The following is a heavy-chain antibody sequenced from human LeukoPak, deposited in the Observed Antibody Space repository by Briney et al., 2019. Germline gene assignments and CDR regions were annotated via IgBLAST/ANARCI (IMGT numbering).Heavy chain of an antibody. CDR2: INTNTGNP. CDR1: GYTFTSNA. CDR3: ARGRSDGYTRGWSLDY. D-gene: IGHD6-19*01. J-gene: IGHJ4*02. V-gene: IGHV7-4-1*02. Sequence: GASVKVSCKASGYTFTSNALGWVRQAPGQGLEWMGWINTNTGNPTYAQGFTGRFVFSLDTSVTTAYLQISSLKSEDTAMYYCARGRSDGYTRGWSLDYWGQGTLVTVSS.